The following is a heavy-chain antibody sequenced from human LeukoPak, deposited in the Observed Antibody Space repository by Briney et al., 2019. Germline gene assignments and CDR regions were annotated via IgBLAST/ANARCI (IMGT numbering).Heavy chain of an antibody. CDR3: ARCSNAVCTLGMDV. CDR2: VDQDGSEK. V-gene: IGHV3-7*03. J-gene: IGHJ6*02. D-gene: IGHD2-8*01. CDR1: GFIFNSYW. Sequence: GGSLRLSCAASGFIFNSYWMNWLRQAPGKGLEWVANVDQDGSEKYYVGSVKGRFTISRDNAEHSLYLEMNSLRAEDTAVYYCARCSNAVCTLGMDVWGQGTTVTVSS.